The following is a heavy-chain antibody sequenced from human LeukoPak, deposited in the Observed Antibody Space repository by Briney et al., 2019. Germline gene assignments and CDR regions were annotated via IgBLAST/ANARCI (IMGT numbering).Heavy chain of an antibody. CDR2: INGNGGRT. J-gene: IGHJ4*02. D-gene: IGHD4-17*01. CDR1: GFTFSSYS. CDR3: AKIGGTTCF. Sequence: GGSLRLSCAASGFTFSSYSMNWVRQAPGKGLEWVSSINGNGGRTYYGDSVKGRFTISRDNLKNTLYLQMNSLRADDTAVYYCAKIGGTTCFWGQGTLVTVSS. V-gene: IGHV3-23*01.